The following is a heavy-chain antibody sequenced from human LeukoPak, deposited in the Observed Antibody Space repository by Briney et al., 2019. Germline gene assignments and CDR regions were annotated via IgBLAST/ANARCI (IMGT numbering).Heavy chain of an antibody. CDR2: IYYSGST. J-gene: IGHJ6*02. D-gene: IGHD3-10*01. Sequence: SETLSLTCTVSGGSISSSSYYWGWIRQPPGKGLEWIGSIYYSGSTYYNPSLKSRVTISVDTSKNQFSLKLSSVTAADTAVYYCARGSGSRANDYYYYYGLDVWGQGTTVTVSS. CDR3: ARGSGSRANDYYYYYGLDV. CDR1: GGSISSSSYY. V-gene: IGHV4-39*07.